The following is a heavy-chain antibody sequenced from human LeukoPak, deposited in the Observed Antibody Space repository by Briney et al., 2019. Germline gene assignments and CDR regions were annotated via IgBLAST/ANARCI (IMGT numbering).Heavy chain of an antibody. CDR1: GFTFSSYA. CDR2: ISGSGGST. CDR3: AKDALVDTAMSMDY. Sequence: GGSLRLSCAASGFTFSSYAMSWVRQAPGEGLEWVSAISGSGGSTYYADSVKGRFTISRDNSKNTLYLQINSLRAEDTAVYYCAKDALVDTAMSMDYWWQGTLVTVSS. D-gene: IGHD5-18*01. J-gene: IGHJ4*02. V-gene: IGHV3-23*01.